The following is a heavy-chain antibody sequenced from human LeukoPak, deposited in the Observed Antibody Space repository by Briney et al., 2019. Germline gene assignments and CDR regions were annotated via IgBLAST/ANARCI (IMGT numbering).Heavy chain of an antibody. J-gene: IGHJ4*02. CDR3: ARLWWGRSWTQGYFDY. V-gene: IGHV5-51*01. Sequence: GESLKISCNTSGYTFGRYWIAWVRQMPGKGLEWMGFIYPDDSEIRYSPSFQGQVTISADKSINTASLQWNSLKASDTAMYYCARLWWGRSWTQGYFDYWGQGTLVTVSS. CDR1: GYTFGRYW. CDR2: IYPDDSEI. D-gene: IGHD6-13*01.